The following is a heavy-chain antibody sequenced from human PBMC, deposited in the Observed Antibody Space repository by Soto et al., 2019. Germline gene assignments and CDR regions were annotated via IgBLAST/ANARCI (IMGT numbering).Heavy chain of an antibody. CDR3: ATRGTTATRLYYFDF. CDR2: ISYSGST. CDR1: GGSISSGNYY. Sequence: QVQLQESGPGLVKPSQTLSLTCTVSGGSISSGNYYWSWIRQPPGKGLEWLGFISYSGSTYYNLSPNSRITISVDTSKNQFSLNLSFVTAADTAVYYCATRGTTATRLYYFDFWGPGTLVTVSS. V-gene: IGHV4-30-4*01. D-gene: IGHD4-17*01. J-gene: IGHJ4*02.